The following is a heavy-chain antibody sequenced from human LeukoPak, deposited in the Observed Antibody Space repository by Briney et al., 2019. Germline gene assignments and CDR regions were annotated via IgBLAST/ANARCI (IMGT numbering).Heavy chain of an antibody. J-gene: IGHJ3*02. V-gene: IGHV3-66*01. CDR1: GFSVSGNY. CDR3: AREPPMVRGVKYAFDI. Sequence: GGSLRLSCAVSGFSVSGNYMSWVRQAPGKGLEWVSFIHISGSTFYADSVKGRFTISRDNSKNTLYLQMNSLRAEDTAVYYCAREPPMVRGVKYAFDIWGQGTMVTVSS. CDR2: IHISGST. D-gene: IGHD3-10*01.